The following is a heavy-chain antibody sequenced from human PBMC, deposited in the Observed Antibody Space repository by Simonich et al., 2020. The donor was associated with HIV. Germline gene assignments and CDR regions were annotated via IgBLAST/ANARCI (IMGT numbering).Heavy chain of an antibody. J-gene: IGHJ5*02. CDR1: GRSFMAYY. Sequence: QVQLQQWGAGLLKPSETLSLTCAVYGRSFMAYYWSWIRQPPGRGLEWIGEVNHSGTTSYTASPKSRVTISKDTSKNQFSLKLSSVTAADTSVYYCARHMCSVISCSEGYNWFDPWGQGTLVTVSS. D-gene: IGHD2-2*01. CDR2: VNHSGTT. V-gene: IGHV4-34*01. CDR3: ARHMCSVISCSEGYNWFDP.